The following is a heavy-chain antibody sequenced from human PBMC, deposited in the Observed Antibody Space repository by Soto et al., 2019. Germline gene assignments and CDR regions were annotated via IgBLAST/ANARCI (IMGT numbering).Heavy chain of an antibody. CDR1: GGSISSYY. J-gene: IGHJ4*02. D-gene: IGHD6-19*01. Sequence: SETLSLTCTVSGGSISSYYWSWIRQPPGKGLEWIGYIYYSGSTNYNPSLKSRVTISVDTSKNQFSLKLSSVTAADTAVYYCAVDTDSSGWPNDYWGQGTMVTVYS. CDR2: IYYSGST. V-gene: IGHV4-59*01. CDR3: AVDTDSSGWPNDY.